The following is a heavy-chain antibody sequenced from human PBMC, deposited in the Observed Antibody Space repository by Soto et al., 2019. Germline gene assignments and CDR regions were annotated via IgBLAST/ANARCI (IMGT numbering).Heavy chain of an antibody. V-gene: IGHV3-7*05. J-gene: IGHJ4*02. CDR2: INQDGSAK. CDR3: AGNER. CDR1: GFSSSGCW. Sequence: VQLVESGGGLVQPGGSLRLSCAVSGFSSSGCWMSWVRQTPGKGLEWVANINQDGSAKNYVDSVKGRFTISRDNGKNPLYLEMNSLRVDDPAVYYCAGNERWGLGTLVTVSS.